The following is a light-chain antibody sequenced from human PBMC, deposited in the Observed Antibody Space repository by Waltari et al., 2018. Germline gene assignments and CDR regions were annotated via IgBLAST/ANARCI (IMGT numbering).Light chain of an antibody. Sequence: MLTQPHSMSESPGKTVIISCTSRSDSIASFYVQWFQQRPGSAPTTVIFEDNQRPSGVPDRFSGSIDSSSNSASLTISGLKPEDEADYYCQSYDGSSVVFGGGTKLTVL. V-gene: IGLV6-57*04. CDR3: QSYDGSSVV. CDR1: SDSIASFY. CDR2: EDN. J-gene: IGLJ2*01.